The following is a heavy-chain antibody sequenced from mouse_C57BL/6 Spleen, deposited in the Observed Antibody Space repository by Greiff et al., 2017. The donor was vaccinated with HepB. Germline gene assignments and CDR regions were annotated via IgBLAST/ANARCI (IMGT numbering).Heavy chain of an antibody. J-gene: IGHJ1*03. CDR3: AKSYDGYPYWYFDV. CDR1: GFTFSDYG. D-gene: IGHD2-3*01. V-gene: IGHV5-17*01. Sequence: DVMLVESGGGLVKPGGSLKLSCAASGFTFSDYGMHWVRQAPEKGLEWVAYISSGSSTIYYADTVKGRFTISRDNAKNTLFLQMTSLRSEDTAMYYCAKSYDGYPYWYFDVWGTGTTVTVSS. CDR2: ISSGSSTI.